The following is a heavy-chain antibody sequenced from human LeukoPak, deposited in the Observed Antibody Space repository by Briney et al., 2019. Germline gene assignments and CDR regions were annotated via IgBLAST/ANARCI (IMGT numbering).Heavy chain of an antibody. V-gene: IGHV3-30*18. CDR3: AKDRTYYYDSSEHYFDY. CDR2: ISYDGSNK. J-gene: IGHJ4*02. Sequence: GGSLRLSCAASGFTFSSYGVHWVRQAPGKGLEWVAVISYDGSNKYYADSVKGRFTISRDNSKNTLYLQMNSLRAEDTAVYYCAKDRTYYYDSSEHYFDYWGQGTLVTVSS. D-gene: IGHD3-22*01. CDR1: GFTFSSYG.